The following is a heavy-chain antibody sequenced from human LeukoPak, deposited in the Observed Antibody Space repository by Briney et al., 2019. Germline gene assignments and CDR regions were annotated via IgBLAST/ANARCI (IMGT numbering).Heavy chain of an antibody. CDR1: GGSISSYY. J-gene: IGHJ3*02. CDR3: ARLVGATAIDAFDI. CDR2: IYYSGST. D-gene: IGHD1-26*01. V-gene: IGHV4-59*01. Sequence: PSGTLSLTCTVSGGSISSYYWSWIRQPPGKGLEWIGYIYYSGSTNYNPSLKSRVTISVDTSKNQFSLKLSSVTAADTAVYYCARLVGATAIDAFDIWGQGTMVTVSS.